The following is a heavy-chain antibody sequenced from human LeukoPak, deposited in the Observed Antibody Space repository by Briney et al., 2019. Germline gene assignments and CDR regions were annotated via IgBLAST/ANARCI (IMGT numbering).Heavy chain of an antibody. V-gene: IGHV1-2*02. CDR2: INPNSGGT. Sequence: ASVKVSCKASGYTFTGYYMHWMRQAPGQGLEWIGWINPNSGGTNYAQQFQGRVTMTRDTSIDTVYMELNRLRSDDTAVYYCASVFSTGWYFDYWGQGTLVTVSS. CDR3: ASVFSTGWYFDY. J-gene: IGHJ4*02. D-gene: IGHD6-19*01. CDR1: GYTFTGYY.